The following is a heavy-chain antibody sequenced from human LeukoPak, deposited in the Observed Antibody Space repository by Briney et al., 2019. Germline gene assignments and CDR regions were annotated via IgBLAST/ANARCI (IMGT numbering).Heavy chain of an antibody. CDR3: ARDYGTTVTTFYYYYMDV. D-gene: IGHD4-17*01. Sequence: GGSLRLSCATSRFTFSNYWMSWVRQAPGKGLEWVANIKQDGSEKYYVDSVKGRFTISRDNAKNSLYLQMNSLRAEDTAVYYCARDYGTTVTTFYYYYMDVWGKGTTVTISS. V-gene: IGHV3-7*01. J-gene: IGHJ6*03. CDR2: IKQDGSEK. CDR1: RFTFSNYW.